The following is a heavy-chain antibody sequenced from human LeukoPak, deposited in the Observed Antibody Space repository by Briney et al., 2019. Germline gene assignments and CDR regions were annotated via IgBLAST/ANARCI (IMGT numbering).Heavy chain of an antibody. CDR2: ISSSSSFR. J-gene: IGHJ4*02. Sequence: PGGSLRLSCAASGFNLSSYSMNWVRQAPGKGLEWVSSISSSSSFRYYADSVKGRFTISRDNAKNSLYLQMNSLRAEDTAVYYCARERSGYFYWGQGTLVTVSS. D-gene: IGHD3-3*01. V-gene: IGHV3-21*01. CDR1: GFNLSSYS. CDR3: ARERSGYFY.